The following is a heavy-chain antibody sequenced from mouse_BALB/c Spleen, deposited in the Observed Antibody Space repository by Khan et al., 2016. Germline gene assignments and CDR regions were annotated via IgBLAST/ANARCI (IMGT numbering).Heavy chain of an antibody. Sequence: EVKLVESGGGLVQPGGSLKLSCAASGFAFTRYWMSWVRQAPGKGLEWIGEINPDSSTTTYTPSLKDKFIFSRDNAKSTLYLQMSKVKSEDTALYYCARGYYDDRYFDVWGAGTTVTVSS. CDR1: GFAFTRYW. CDR2: INPDSSTT. J-gene: IGHJ1*01. CDR3: ARGYYDDRYFDV. V-gene: IGHV4-1*02. D-gene: IGHD2-4*01.